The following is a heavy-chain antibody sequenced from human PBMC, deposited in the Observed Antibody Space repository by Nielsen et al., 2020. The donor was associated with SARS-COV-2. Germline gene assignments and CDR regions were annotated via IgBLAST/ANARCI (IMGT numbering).Heavy chain of an antibody. CDR3: ARQADILTGRYYYMDV. V-gene: IGHV1-18*01. CDR2: ISAYNGNT. J-gene: IGHJ6*03. Sequence: WVRQAPGQGLEWMGWISAYNGNTNYAQKLQGRVTMTTDTSTSTAYMELRSLRSDDTAVYYCARQADILTGRYYYMDVWGKGTTVTVSS. D-gene: IGHD3-9*01.